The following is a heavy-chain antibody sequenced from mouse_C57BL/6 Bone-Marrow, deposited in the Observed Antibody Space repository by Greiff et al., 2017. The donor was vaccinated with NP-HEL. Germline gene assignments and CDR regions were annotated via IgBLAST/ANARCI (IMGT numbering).Heavy chain of an antibody. J-gene: IGHJ1*03. D-gene: IGHD2-4*01. Sequence: VQLQQSGAELVRPGTSVKMSCKASGYTFTNYWIGWAKQRPGHGLEWIGDIYPGGGYTNYNEKFKGKATLTADKSSSTAYMQFSSLTSEDSAIYYCARGDYDVYWYFDVWGTGTTVTVSS. CDR2: IYPGGGYT. CDR1: GYTFTNYW. V-gene: IGHV1-63*01. CDR3: ARGDYDVYWYFDV.